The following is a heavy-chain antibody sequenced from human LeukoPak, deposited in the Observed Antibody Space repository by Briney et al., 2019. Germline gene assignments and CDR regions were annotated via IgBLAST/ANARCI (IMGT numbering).Heavy chain of an antibody. Sequence: SETLSLTCTVSGGSISSSTYSWGWIRQPPGKGLEWIGSIYESETTYYNPSLKSRVTISVDTSKNQFSLKLSSVTAADTAVYYCARVGMTTVTTDAFDIWGQGTMVTVSS. D-gene: IGHD4-17*01. J-gene: IGHJ3*02. CDR2: IYESETT. V-gene: IGHV4-39*07. CDR1: GGSISSSTYS. CDR3: ARVGMTTVTTDAFDI.